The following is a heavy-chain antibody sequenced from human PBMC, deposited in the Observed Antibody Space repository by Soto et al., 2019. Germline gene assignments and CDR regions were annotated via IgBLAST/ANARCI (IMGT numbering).Heavy chain of an antibody. J-gene: IGHJ6*02. D-gene: IGHD3-10*01. V-gene: IGHV4-31*03. Sequence: SETLYRTCTVSGGPFSSGGYYWSWIRQEPGKGVEWIGYIYQNGDTSYNPSLKSRVTISAETSKTQFSLKLRSVTAADTAVYYCASLDPMVRGVRSYGMDVSGQGTTVTVSS. CDR2: IYQNGDT. CDR1: GGPFSSGGYY. CDR3: ASLDPMVRGVRSYGMDV.